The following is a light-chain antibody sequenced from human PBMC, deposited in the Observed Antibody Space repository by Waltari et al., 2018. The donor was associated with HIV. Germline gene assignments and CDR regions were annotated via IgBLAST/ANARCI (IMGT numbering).Light chain of an antibody. V-gene: IGLV7-46*01. CDR1: TGVVPGGNY. J-gene: IGLJ3*02. Sequence: QAVATQEPSLPVSPGGTVTLPCGPSTGVVPGGNYPYWFQQKPGQAPRTLIYDTANKHSWTPARFSGSLLGGKAALTLSGAQPEDEAEYYCLLSDSGGRPVFGGGTMLTVL. CDR3: LLSDSGGRPV. CDR2: DTA.